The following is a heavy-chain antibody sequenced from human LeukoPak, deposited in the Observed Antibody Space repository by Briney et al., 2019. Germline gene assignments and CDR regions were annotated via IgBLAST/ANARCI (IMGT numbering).Heavy chain of an antibody. D-gene: IGHD3-10*01. CDR3: ARVEELMLHYYYGMDV. J-gene: IGHJ6*02. CDR2: ISSSSSYI. V-gene: IGHV3-21*01. CDR1: GFTFSDYS. Sequence: GGSLRLSCAASGFTFSDYSMNWVRQAPGKGLEWVSSISSSSSYIYYADSVKGRFTISRDNAKNSLYLQMNSLRAEDTAVYYCARVEELMLHYYYGMDVWGQGTTVTVSS.